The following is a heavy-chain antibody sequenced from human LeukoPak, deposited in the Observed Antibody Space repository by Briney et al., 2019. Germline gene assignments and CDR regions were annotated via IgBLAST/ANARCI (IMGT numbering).Heavy chain of an antibody. D-gene: IGHD3-3*01. CDR1: GYSFTSYW. V-gene: IGHV5-51*01. CDR2: IHPGDSDT. Sequence: GESLKISCKGSGYSFTSYWIGWVRQMPGKGLEWMGIIHPGDSDTRYSPSFQGQVTISADKSISTAYLQWSSLKASDTAMYYCARITIFGVVTTRAPFDYWGQGTLVTVSS. J-gene: IGHJ4*02. CDR3: ARITIFGVVTTRAPFDY.